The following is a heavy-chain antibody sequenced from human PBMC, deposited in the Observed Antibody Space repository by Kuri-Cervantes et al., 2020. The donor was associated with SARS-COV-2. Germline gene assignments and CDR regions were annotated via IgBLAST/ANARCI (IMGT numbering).Heavy chain of an antibody. CDR2: ISAYSGGT. CDR1: GYTLTELS. CDR3: ARASFDFWSGYYTGYFFDY. V-gene: IGHV1-2*02. Sequence: ASVKVSCKVSGYTLTELSMHWVRQAPGQGLEWMGWISAYSGGTNYAQKFQGRVTMTRDTSISTAYMELSRLRSDDTAVYYCARASFDFWSGYYTGYFFDYWGQGTLVTVSS. D-gene: IGHD3-3*01. J-gene: IGHJ4*02.